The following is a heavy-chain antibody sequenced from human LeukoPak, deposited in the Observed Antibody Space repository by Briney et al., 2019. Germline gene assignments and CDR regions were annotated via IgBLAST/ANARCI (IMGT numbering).Heavy chain of an antibody. Sequence: GGSLRLSCAASGFTFSSYSMNWVRQAPGKGLEWVSSISGSSSYIYYADSVKGRFTISRDNAKNSLYLQMNSLRAEDTAVYYCARSRTVDHWGQGTLVTVSS. CDR1: GFTFSSYS. CDR2: ISGSSSYI. V-gene: IGHV3-21*01. CDR3: ARSRTVDH. D-gene: IGHD4-17*01. J-gene: IGHJ4*02.